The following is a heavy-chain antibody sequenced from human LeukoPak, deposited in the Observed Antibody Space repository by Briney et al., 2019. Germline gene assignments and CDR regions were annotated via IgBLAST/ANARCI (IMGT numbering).Heavy chain of an antibody. CDR2: IYYSGST. CDR1: GGSSSSSSYY. Sequence: PSETLSLTCTVSGGSSSSSSYYWGWIRQPPGKGLEWFGSIYYSGSTYYNPSLKSRVTISVDTSKNQFSLKLSSVTAADTAVYYCARPLCGGDCYSGGAAFDIWGQGTMVTVSS. D-gene: IGHD2-21*02. CDR3: ARPLCGGDCYSGGAAFDI. J-gene: IGHJ3*02. V-gene: IGHV4-39*01.